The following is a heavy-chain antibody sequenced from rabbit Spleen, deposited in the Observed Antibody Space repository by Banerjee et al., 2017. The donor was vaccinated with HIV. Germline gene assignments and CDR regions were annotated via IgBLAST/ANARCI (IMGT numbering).Heavy chain of an antibody. CDR1: GFSFSSSYY. CDR2: INTSTGTT. Sequence: QEQLEESGGDLVKPEGSLTLTCTASGFSFSSSYYMCWVRQAPGKGLEWIGCINTSTGTTVYATWAKGRFTISRTSSPSVTLQMTSLTAADTATYFCARTIKYYDGFVLWGPGTLVTVS. CDR3: ARTIKYYDGFVL. D-gene: IGHD1-1*01. J-gene: IGHJ4*01. V-gene: IGHV1S45*01.